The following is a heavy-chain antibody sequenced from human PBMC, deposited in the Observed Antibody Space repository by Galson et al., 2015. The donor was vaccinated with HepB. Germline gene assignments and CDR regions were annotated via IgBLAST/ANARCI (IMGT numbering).Heavy chain of an antibody. CDR2: IKQDGSEK. CDR1: GFTFSSYW. Sequence: SLRLSCAASGFTFSSYWMSWVRQAPGKGLEWVANIKQDGSEKYYVDSVKGRFTISRDNAKNSLYLQMNSLRAEDTAVYYCARGRSTIFGVVGGFDYWGQGTLVTVSS. V-gene: IGHV3-7*01. D-gene: IGHD3-3*01. CDR3: ARGRSTIFGVVGGFDY. J-gene: IGHJ4*02.